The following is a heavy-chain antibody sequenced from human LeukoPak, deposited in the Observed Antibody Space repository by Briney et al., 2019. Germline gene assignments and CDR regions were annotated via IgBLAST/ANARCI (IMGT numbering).Heavy chain of an antibody. CDR2: INDSGST. Sequence: PSETLSLTCAVYGGSFSGYYWSWIRQPPGKGLEWIGEINDSGSTNYNPSLTSRVTISVDTSKNQFSLKLRSVTAADTAVYYCARGRDGDYPAYYYYGMGVWGQGTTVTVSS. J-gene: IGHJ6*02. D-gene: IGHD4-17*01. CDR1: GGSFSGYY. CDR3: ARGRDGDYPAYYYYGMGV. V-gene: IGHV4-34*01.